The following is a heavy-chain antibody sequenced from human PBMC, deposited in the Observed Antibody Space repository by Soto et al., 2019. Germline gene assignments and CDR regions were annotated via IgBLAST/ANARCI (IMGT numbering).Heavy chain of an antibody. CDR1: GFTFSSYA. J-gene: IGHJ4*02. V-gene: IGHV3-23*01. D-gene: IGHD3-3*01. CDR3: AKDRVTIRGVLPHQVFDY. Sequence: PGGSLTLSCAASGFTFSSYAMSWVRQAPVKGLEWVSAISGSGGSTYYADSVKGRSTISRDNSKNTLYLQMNSLRAEDTAVYYSAKDRVTIRGVLPHQVFDYWRQLNLITVCS. CDR2: ISGSGGST.